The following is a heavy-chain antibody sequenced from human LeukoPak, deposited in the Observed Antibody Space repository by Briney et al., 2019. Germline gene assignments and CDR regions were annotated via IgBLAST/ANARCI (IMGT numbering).Heavy chain of an antibody. CDR3: ARSSSSRVYWFDH. Sequence: SSISSSSSYIYYADSVKGRFTISRDNAKNSLYLQMNSLRAEDTAVYSCARSSSSRVYWFDHWGQGTLVTVSS. V-gene: IGHV3-21*01. D-gene: IGHD6-13*01. CDR2: ISSSSSYI. J-gene: IGHJ5*02.